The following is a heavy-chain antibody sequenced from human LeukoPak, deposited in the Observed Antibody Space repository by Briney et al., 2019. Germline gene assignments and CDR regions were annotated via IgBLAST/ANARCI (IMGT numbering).Heavy chain of an antibody. D-gene: IGHD3-22*01. J-gene: IGHJ4*02. Sequence: PSETLSLTCTVSGGSISSYYWSWIRQPAGKGLEWIGRIYTSGGTNYNPSLKSRVTMSVDTSKNQFSLKLSSVTAADTAVYYCAREGYYYDSSGYGGEGIFDYWGQGTLVTVSS. CDR1: GGSISSYY. CDR3: AREGYYYDSSGYGGEGIFDY. CDR2: IYTSGGT. V-gene: IGHV4-4*07.